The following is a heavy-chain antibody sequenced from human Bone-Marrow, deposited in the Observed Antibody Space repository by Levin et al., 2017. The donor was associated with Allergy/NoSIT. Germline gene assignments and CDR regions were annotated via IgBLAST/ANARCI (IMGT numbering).Heavy chain of an antibody. J-gene: IGHJ4*02. CDR3: AKTEGSGCYSQ. CDR1: GLSVGSSY. V-gene: IGHV3-53*01. D-gene: IGHD3-10*01. Sequence: GGSLRLSCTVSGLSVGSSYMSWVRQTPGKGLEWVAVINGGDKLFYGDSVKGRFTISRDEANNIVYLQMNNLRGEDTAVYYCAKTEGSGCYSQWGQGTLVVVSS. CDR2: INGGDKL.